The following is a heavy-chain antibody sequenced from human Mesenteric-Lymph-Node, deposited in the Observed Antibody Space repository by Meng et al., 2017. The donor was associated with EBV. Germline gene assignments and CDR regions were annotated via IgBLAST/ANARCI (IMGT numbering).Heavy chain of an antibody. Sequence: HISLEDSVPTPLKPTHTLTWAFCFLRFSLSTSGVGLAWIRHPPGKALEWLALIYWDDDKRSSPSLKTRLTNTKDTSKNQVVLTMTTMDTVDTATYYCAHRQTTPSFDYCCQGTLVTVSS. CDR3: AHRQTTPSFDY. CDR2: IYWDDDK. CDR1: RFSLSTSGVG. D-gene: IGHD4-17*01. V-gene: IGHV2-5*02. J-gene: IGHJ4*02.